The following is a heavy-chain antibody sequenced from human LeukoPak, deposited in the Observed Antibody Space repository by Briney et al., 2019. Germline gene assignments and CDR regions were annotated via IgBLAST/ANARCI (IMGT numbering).Heavy chain of an antibody. D-gene: IGHD6-13*01. J-gene: IGHJ4*02. CDR1: GFTFDDYA. V-gene: IGHV3-9*01. CDR2: ISWNSGSI. CDR3: AKDNTAAAGSPRSYFDY. Sequence: PGGSLRLSCAASGFTFDDYAMHWVRQAPGKGLEGVSGISWNSGSIGYADSVKGRFTISRDNAKNSLYLQMNSLRAEDTALYYCAKDNTAAAGSPRSYFDYWGQGTLVTVSS.